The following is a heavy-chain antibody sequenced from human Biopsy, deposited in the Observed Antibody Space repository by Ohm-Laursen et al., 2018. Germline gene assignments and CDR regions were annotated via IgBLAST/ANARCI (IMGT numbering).Heavy chain of an antibody. CDR1: GFSFSNYG. CDR3: AKDLRNNNWGVEN. J-gene: IGHJ4*02. Sequence: SLRLSCSASGFSFSNYGMQWVRQAPGKGLEWVAFIFYDGSNTYYADSVKGRFTISRDNSKNTLYLQMNNLRAEDTAVFYCAKDLRNNNWGVENWGQGTLVTVSS. D-gene: IGHD7-27*01. V-gene: IGHV3-30*18. CDR2: IFYDGSNT.